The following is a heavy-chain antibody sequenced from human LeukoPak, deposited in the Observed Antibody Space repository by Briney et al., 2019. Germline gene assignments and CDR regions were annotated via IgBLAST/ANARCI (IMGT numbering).Heavy chain of an antibody. Sequence: PGGSLRLSCAASGFALSTYWMHWVRQAPGKGPVWVSRINSDGSIINYADSVKGRFTISRDITKNTLHLQLDSLRAEDTAVYYCTRSSGYYYDYWGQGTLVTVS. D-gene: IGHD3-22*01. CDR2: INSDGSII. CDR3: TRSSGYYYDY. V-gene: IGHV3-74*01. CDR1: GFALSTYW. J-gene: IGHJ4*02.